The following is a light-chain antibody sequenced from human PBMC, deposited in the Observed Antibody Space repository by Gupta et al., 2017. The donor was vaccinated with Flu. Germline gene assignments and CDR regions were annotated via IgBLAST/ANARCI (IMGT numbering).Light chain of an antibody. V-gene: IGKV2-28*01. J-gene: IGKJ1*01. CDR3: MQALQIPWT. Sequence: ISCRSSQSLLYSSGHNYFVWYLQKPGQSPQLLFYLGSNGASGVPGRFSASGSGTDFTLKIDAVEAEDVGVYYCMQALQIPWTFGQGTKVEIK. CDR1: QSLLYSSGHNY. CDR2: LGS.